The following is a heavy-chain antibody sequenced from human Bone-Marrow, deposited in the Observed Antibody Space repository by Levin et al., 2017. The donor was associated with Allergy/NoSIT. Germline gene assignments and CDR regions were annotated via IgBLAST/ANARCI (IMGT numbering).Heavy chain of an antibody. CDR3: ARDGYNSMDSGGLDV. Sequence: GESLKISCAASGFSFSTYDMNWVRQAPGKGLESVAVVSYDGSKEYYSESVKGRLKISRDNSKDTVYLQMNSLRPEDTAVYYCARDGYNSMDSGGLDVWGQGTTVIVSS. D-gene: IGHD5-24*01. V-gene: IGHV3-30-3*01. CDR2: VSYDGSKE. J-gene: IGHJ6*02. CDR1: GFSFSTYD.